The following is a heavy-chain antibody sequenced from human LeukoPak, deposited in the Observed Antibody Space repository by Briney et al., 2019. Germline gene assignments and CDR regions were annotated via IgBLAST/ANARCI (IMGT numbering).Heavy chain of an antibody. CDR1: GYTFTGYY. CDR3: ARGAPRLAAPPGVDY. J-gene: IGHJ4*02. D-gene: IGHD6-6*01. V-gene: IGHV1-2*02. Sequence: ASVKVSCKASGYTFTGYYIHWVRQAPGQGLEWMGWINPNSGGTNYAQKFQGRVTMTRDTSISTAYMEVSRLTSDDTAVYYCARGAPRLAAPPGVDYWGQGTPVTVSS. CDR2: INPNSGGT.